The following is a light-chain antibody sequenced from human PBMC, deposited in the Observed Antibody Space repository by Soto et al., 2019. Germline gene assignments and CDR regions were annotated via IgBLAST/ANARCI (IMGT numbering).Light chain of an antibody. CDR2: GAS. Sequence: ESMLTQSRGTLSLSPGERATLSCRASQSVSTRYLAWYQQKPGQAPRLLTYGASIRATGIPDRFSGSGSGTDFTLTISRLEPEDFAVYYCHQFGSSPPAFTFGQGTKLEI. V-gene: IGKV3-20*01. CDR1: QSVSTRY. CDR3: HQFGSSPPAFT. J-gene: IGKJ2*01.